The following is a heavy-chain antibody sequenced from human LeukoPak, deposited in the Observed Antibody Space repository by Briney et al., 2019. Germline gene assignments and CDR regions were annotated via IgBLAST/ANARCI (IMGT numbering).Heavy chain of an antibody. CDR3: ARAVSSSGLGAFDI. V-gene: IGHV3-20*01. J-gene: IGHJ3*02. Sequence: GGSLRLSCAASGFTFDDYGMSWVRQAPGKGLERVSGINWNGGRTGYADSVKGRFTISRDNAKNSLYLQMNSLRAEDTALYHCARAVSSSGLGAFDIWGQGTMVTVSS. D-gene: IGHD6-6*01. CDR2: INWNGGRT. CDR1: GFTFDDYG.